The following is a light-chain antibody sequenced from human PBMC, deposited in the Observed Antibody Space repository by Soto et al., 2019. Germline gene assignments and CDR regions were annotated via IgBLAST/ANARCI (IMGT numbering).Light chain of an antibody. V-gene: IGKV3-15*01. CDR3: HQYNNWPLGT. CDR1: QTVGDN. CDR2: GAS. Sequence: ETARTQSPVTLYLSPGERATLSCRASQTVGDNVAWYRQKPGQPPSLLIYGASTRAPGVPARFSGSGSGTDFILTISSLQSEDFGFYYCHQYNNWPLGTFGQGTRVEI. J-gene: IGKJ1*01.